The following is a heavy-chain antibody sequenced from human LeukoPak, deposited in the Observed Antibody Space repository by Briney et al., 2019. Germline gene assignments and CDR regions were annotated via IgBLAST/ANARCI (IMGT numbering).Heavy chain of an antibody. CDR1: GGSISSSSYY. CDR3: ARANYYDSSGYSRGAFDI. Sequence: SETLSLTCTVSGGSISSSSYYWGWIRQPPGKGLEWSGSIVHSGSTYYNPSLKSRVTISVGTSKNQFSLKLSSVTAADTAVYYCARANYYDSSGYSRGAFDIWGQGTMVSVSS. D-gene: IGHD3-22*01. V-gene: IGHV4-39*07. J-gene: IGHJ3*02. CDR2: IVHSGST.